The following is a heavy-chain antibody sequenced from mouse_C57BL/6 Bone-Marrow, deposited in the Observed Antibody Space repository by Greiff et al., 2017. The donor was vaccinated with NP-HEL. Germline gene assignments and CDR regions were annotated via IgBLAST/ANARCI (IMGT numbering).Heavy chain of an antibody. CDR2: IHPNSGST. Sequence: QVQLQQPGAELVKPGASVKLSCKASGYTFTSYWMHWVKQRPGQGLEWIGMIHPNSGSTNYNEKFKSKATLTVDKSSSTAYMQLSSLTSEDSAVYDCARGDTKGDWYFDGWGTGTTVTVSS. V-gene: IGHV1-64*01. J-gene: IGHJ1*03. CDR3: ARGDTKGDWYFDG. CDR1: GYTFTSYW. D-gene: IGHD3-3*01.